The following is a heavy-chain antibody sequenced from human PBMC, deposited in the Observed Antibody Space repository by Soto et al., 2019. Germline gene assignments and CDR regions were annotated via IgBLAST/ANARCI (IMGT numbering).Heavy chain of an antibody. J-gene: IGHJ6*02. D-gene: IGHD3-3*01. CDR1: GGSISSYY. Sequence: QVQLQESGPGLVKPSETLSLTCIVSGGSISSYYWGWIRQPAGKGLEWIGRIYTSGNMSYNPSLKSRVTMSLDTSKRQFSLKLTSVTAADTAVYYCARDNTDFWSAYYYGMDVWGQGTTVTVSS. CDR2: IYTSGNM. V-gene: IGHV4-4*07. CDR3: ARDNTDFWSAYYYGMDV.